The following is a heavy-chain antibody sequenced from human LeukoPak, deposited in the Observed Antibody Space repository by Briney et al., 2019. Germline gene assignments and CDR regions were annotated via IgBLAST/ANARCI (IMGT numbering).Heavy chain of an antibody. CDR3: ARAPGGCGGTCAFDY. J-gene: IGHJ4*02. CDR1: GGSTSNSF. V-gene: IGHV4-4*07. Sequence: SETLSLTCTVSGGSTSNSFWSWIRQPAGKGLEGIGRIYTDGSTNSNPSLRSRLTMSLDTSNNQVSLKLTSVTAADTAVYFCARAPGGCGGTCAFDYWGQGILVTVSP. D-gene: IGHD2-15*01. CDR2: IYTDGST.